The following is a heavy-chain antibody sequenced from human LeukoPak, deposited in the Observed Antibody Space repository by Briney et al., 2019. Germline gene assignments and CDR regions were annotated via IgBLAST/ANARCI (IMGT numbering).Heavy chain of an antibody. D-gene: IGHD3-10*02. CDR3: ARSYVLNFFNP. CDR1: GFTFSTFH. J-gene: IGHJ5*02. CDR2: IQNDGGNE. V-gene: IGHV3-30*02. Sequence: PGGSLRLSCATSGFTFSTFHMHWVRQAPDGVPEWVAFIQNDGGNEYYGDSVKGRFTISRDNSKSTLYLQLNSLTTEDTAVYYCARSYVLNFFNPWGQGTLVTVSS.